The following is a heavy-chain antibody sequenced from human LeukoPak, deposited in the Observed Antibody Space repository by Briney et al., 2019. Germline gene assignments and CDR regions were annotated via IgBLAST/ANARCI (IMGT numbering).Heavy chain of an antibody. CDR2: IRSKANSYAT. Sequence: GGSLRLSCAASGFTFSGSAMHWVRQASGKGLEWVGRIRSKANSYATAYAASVKGRFTISRDDPKNTAYLQMNSLKTEDTAVYYCTRPRWGYYDSSGYNDAFDIWGQGTMVTVSS. V-gene: IGHV3-73*01. CDR3: TRPRWGYYDSSGYNDAFDI. CDR1: GFTFSGSA. J-gene: IGHJ3*02. D-gene: IGHD3-22*01.